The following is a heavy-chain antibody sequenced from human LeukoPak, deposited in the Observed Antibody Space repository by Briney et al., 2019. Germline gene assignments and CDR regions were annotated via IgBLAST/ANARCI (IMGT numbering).Heavy chain of an antibody. D-gene: IGHD2-2*01. CDR3: ARVGCSSTSCHYDAFDI. CDR2: ISSSSSYI. Sequence: GGSLRLSCAASGFTFSSYSMNRVRQAPGKGLEWVSSISSSSSYIYYADSVKGRFTISRDNAKNSLYLQMNSLRAEDTAVYYCARVGCSSTSCHYDAFDIWGQGTMVTVSS. J-gene: IGHJ3*02. V-gene: IGHV3-21*01. CDR1: GFTFSSYS.